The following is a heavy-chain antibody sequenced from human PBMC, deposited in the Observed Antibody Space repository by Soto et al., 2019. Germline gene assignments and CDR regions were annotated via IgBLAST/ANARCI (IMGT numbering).Heavy chain of an antibody. CDR2: ISSSSSTI. CDR1: WCNIRGYS. D-gene: IGHD2-8*01. V-gene: IGHV3-48*01. CDR3: VMGYYFDY. J-gene: IGHJ4*02. Sequence: GGSLRVPWAAEWCNIRGYSMHWVRQAPGKGLEWVSYISSSSSTIYYADSVKGRFTISRDNTKNSLFLQMNSLRAEDTAVYYCVMGYYFDYRGQGTLVTVSS.